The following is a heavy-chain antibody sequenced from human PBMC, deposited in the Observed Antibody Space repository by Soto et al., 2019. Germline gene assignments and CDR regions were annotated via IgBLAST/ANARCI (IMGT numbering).Heavy chain of an antibody. CDR3: ARGGRVVVGASTMIDFPNPLQPLP. Sequence: GGSLRLSCAASGFTFSSYWMSWVRQAPGKGLEWVANIKQDGSEKYYVDSVKGRFTISRDNAKNSLYLQMNSLRAEDTAVYYCARGGRVVVGASTMIDFPNPLQPLPWG. CDR2: IKQDGSEK. CDR1: GFTFSSYW. V-gene: IGHV3-7*04. J-gene: IGHJ5*02. D-gene: IGHD3-22*01.